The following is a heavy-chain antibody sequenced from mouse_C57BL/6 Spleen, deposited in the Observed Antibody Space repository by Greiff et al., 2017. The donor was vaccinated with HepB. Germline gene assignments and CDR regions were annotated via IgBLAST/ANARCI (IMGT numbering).Heavy chain of an antibody. CDR2: IYPRSGNT. CDR3: TSYYYYSWFAY. Sequence: QVQLQQSGAELARPGASVKLSCKASGYTFTSYGISWVKQRTGQGLEWIGEIYPRSGNTYYNEKFKGKATLTADKSSSTAYMELRSLTSEDSAVYFCTSYYYYSWFAYWGQGTLVTVSA. J-gene: IGHJ3*01. V-gene: IGHV1-81*01. D-gene: IGHD2-4*01. CDR1: GYTFTSYG.